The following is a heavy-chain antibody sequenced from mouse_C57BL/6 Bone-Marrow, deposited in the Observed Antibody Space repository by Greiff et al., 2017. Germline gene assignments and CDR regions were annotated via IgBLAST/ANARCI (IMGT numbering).Heavy chain of an antibody. J-gene: IGHJ4*01. CDR2: IWRGGST. CDR1: GFSLTSYG. D-gene: IGHD1-1*01. CDR3: AKKITTDRHYYAMDY. V-gene: IGHV2-5*01. Sequence: QVQLQQSGPGLVQPSQSLSITCTVSGFSLTSYGVHWVRQSPGKGLEWLGVIWRGGSTDYNAAFMSRLSITKDNSKSQVFFKMNSLQADDTAIYYCAKKITTDRHYYAMDYWGQGTSVTVSS.